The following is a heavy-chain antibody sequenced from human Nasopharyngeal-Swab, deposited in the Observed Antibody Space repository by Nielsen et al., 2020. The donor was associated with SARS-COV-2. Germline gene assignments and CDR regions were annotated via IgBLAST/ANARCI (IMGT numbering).Heavy chain of an antibody. V-gene: IGHV4-34*01. CDR2: FKYGGSS. CDR3: ARGAPSSYWFDP. Sequence: SQTLSLTCAVFGGSFSNYYWTWIRQPPGKELEWFGEFKYGGSSNYNPSLKSRVTMSLDTSKNQFSLELSSVTAADTAVYYCARGAPSSYWFDPWGQGTLVTVSS. J-gene: IGHJ5*02. CDR1: GGSFSNYY.